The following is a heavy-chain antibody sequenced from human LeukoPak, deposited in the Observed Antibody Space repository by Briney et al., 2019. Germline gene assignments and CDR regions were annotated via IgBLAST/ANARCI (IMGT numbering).Heavy chain of an antibody. D-gene: IGHD4-23*01. CDR3: AGDGGNGAFDY. V-gene: IGHV4-59*01. Sequence: SETLSLTCTVSGGSISSSYWSWIRQPPGKGLEWIGYIYYSGSPIYNPSLKSRVTISVDTSKNQFSLKLTSVTAADTPVYYCAGDGGNGAFDYWGQGNLVTVSS. CDR2: IYYSGSP. J-gene: IGHJ4*02. CDR1: GGSISSSY.